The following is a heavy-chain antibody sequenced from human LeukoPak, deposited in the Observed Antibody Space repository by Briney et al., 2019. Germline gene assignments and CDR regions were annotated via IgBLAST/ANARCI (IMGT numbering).Heavy chain of an antibody. D-gene: IGHD3-10*01. CDR3: ARDGEYGDYVDY. CDR2: ISAYNGNT. V-gene: IGHV1-18*04. CDR1: GYTFTIYG. Sequence: ASVKVSFKASGYTFTIYGISWVRQAPGQGLEWMGWISAYNGNTNYAQKLQGRVTMTTDTSTSTAYMELRSLRSDDTAVYYCARDGEYGDYVDYWGQGTLVTVSS. J-gene: IGHJ4*02.